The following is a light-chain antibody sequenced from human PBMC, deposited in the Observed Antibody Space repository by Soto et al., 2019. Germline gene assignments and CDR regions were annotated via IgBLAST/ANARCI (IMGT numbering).Light chain of an antibody. V-gene: IGKV1-5*01. Sequence: DIQMTQSPSTLSASVGDRVTITSLASQSISSWLAWYQQKPGKAPKLLIYDASSLESGVPSRFSGSGSGTEFTLTISSLQPDDSATYYCQQYNSYPPTFGGGTKVDIK. CDR1: QSISSW. J-gene: IGKJ4*01. CDR3: QQYNSYPPT. CDR2: DAS.